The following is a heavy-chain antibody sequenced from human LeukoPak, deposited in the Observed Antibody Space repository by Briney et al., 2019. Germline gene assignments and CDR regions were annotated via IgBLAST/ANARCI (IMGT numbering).Heavy chain of an antibody. CDR3: AKDLRAGWSDYFDY. V-gene: IGHV3-66*01. J-gene: IGHJ4*02. CDR1: GFTVSSNY. D-gene: IGHD6-19*01. CDR2: IYSGGST. Sequence: GGSLRLSCAASGFTVSSNYMSWVRQAPGKGLEWVSVIYSGGSTYYADSVKGRFTISRDNSKNTLYLQMNSLRAEDTAVYYCAKDLRAGWSDYFDYWGQGTLVTVSS.